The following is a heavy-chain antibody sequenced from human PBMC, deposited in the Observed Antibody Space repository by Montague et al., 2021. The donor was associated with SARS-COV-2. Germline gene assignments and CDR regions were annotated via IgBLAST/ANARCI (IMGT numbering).Heavy chain of an antibody. J-gene: IGHJ6*02. Sequence: SETLSLTCAVYGGSFSGYYWNWIRQPPGQGLQLIGDINHSESTNYNPSLKSRVTISIDTSKTKFSLRLSSVTAADAAVYYCVRLLKATMIAVVFTVGHLSESGMDVWGQGTTVTVS. CDR2: INHSEST. V-gene: IGHV4-34*01. CDR3: VRLLKATMIAVVFTVGHLSESGMDV. CDR1: GGSFSGYY. D-gene: IGHD3-22*01.